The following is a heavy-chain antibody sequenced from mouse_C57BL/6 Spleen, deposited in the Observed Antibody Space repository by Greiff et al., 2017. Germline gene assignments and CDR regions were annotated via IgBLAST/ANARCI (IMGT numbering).Heavy chain of an antibody. D-gene: IGHD1-1*01. V-gene: IGHV1-64*01. Sequence: QVHVKQPGAELVKPGASVKLSCKASGYTFTSYWMHWVKQRPGQGLEWIGMIHPNSGSTNYNEKFKSKATLTVDKSSSTAYMQLSSLTSEDSAVYYCAREGLTVVAPGFAYWGQGTLVTVSA. CDR1: GYTFTSYW. CDR2: IHPNSGST. J-gene: IGHJ3*01. CDR3: AREGLTVVAPGFAY.